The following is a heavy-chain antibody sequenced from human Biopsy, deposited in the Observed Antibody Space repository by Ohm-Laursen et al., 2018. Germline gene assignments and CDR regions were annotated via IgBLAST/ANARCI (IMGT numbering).Heavy chain of an antibody. V-gene: IGHV1-8*02. D-gene: IGHD5-12*01. J-gene: IGHJ4*02. CDR3: ARGGYDYDY. CDR1: GNTFATYH. CDR2: MTPKTGKT. Sequence: ASVKVSCKASGNTFATYHIHWARQASGQGLEWVGWMTPKTGKTGYTQKLQGRLTMTRDTSTSTAYMELSSLRSEDTAIYYCARGGYDYDYWGQGTLVTVSS.